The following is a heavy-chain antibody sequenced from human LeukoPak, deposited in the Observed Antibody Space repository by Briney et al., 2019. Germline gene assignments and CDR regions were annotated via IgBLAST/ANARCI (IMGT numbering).Heavy chain of an antibody. Sequence: HPGGSLRLSCAASGFTFSSYSMNWVRQAPGKGLEWVSYISSSSSTIYYADSVKGRFTISRDNAKNSLYLQMNSLRAEDTAVYYCARVLRFLEWVRFDYWGQGTLLTVSS. V-gene: IGHV3-48*01. J-gene: IGHJ4*02. CDR3: ARVLRFLEWVRFDY. D-gene: IGHD3-3*01. CDR1: GFTFSSYS. CDR2: ISSSSSTI.